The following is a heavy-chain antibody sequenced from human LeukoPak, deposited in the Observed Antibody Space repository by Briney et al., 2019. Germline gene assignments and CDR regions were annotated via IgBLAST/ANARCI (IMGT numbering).Heavy chain of an antibody. V-gene: IGHV4-34*01. CDR1: GGSISNYY. Sequence: PSETLSLTCTVSGGSISNYYWSWIRQPPGKGLEWIGEINHSGSTNYNPSLKSRVTISVDTSKNQFSLKLSSVAAADTAVYYCARPRIAARSPFDYWGQGTLVTVSS. CDR2: INHSGST. D-gene: IGHD6-6*01. CDR3: ARPRIAARSPFDY. J-gene: IGHJ4*02.